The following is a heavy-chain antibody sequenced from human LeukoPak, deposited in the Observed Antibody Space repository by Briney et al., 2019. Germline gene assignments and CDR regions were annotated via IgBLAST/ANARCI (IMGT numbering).Heavy chain of an antibody. CDR3: ARDESYGPFDY. D-gene: IGHD5-18*01. V-gene: IGHV4-61*02. CDR2: IYTSGST. J-gene: IGHJ4*02. CDR1: GGSISSGSYY. Sequence: PSETLSLTCTVSGGSISSGSYYWSWIRQPAGKGLEWIGRIYTSGSTNYNPPLKSRVTISVDTSKNQFSLKLSSVTAADTAVYYCARDESYGPFDYWGQGTLVTVSS.